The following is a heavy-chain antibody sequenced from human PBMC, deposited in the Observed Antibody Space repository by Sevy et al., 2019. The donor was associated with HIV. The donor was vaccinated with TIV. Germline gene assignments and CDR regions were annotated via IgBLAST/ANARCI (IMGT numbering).Heavy chain of an antibody. Sequence: ASVKVSCKPPENTFTSYFIHWVRQAPGQGLEWMGVIYPSSDRTGYAQNFQGRVTITRDRSTTTVHMELSSLTSGDTAVYYCAREAPSTSSLDSWGQGTLVTVSS. CDR1: ENTFTSYF. J-gene: IGHJ4*02. CDR2: IYPSSDRT. CDR3: AREAPSTSSLDS. D-gene: IGHD6-6*01. V-gene: IGHV1-46*01.